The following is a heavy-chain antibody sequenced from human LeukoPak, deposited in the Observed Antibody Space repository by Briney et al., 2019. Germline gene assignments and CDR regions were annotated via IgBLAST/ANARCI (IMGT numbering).Heavy chain of an antibody. D-gene: IGHD1-26*01. CDR2: VHLNGST. Sequence: SETLSLTCAASGGTISSNNWRTWVLQPPGKALSCSGQVHLNGSTNYNPSLESRVSMSIDKSKNQLSLKLTSVTAADTATYYCTRESGAFSPFGFWGQGTLVTVSS. CDR1: GGTISSNNW. CDR3: TRESGAFSPFGF. V-gene: IGHV4-4*02. J-gene: IGHJ4*02.